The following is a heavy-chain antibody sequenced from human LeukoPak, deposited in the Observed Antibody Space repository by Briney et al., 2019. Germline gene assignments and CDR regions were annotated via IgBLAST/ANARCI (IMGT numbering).Heavy chain of an antibody. CDR3: ARGSTYYYDSSGGLDV. CDR1: GFTFSSYE. D-gene: IGHD3-22*01. V-gene: IGHV3-48*03. J-gene: IGHJ6*04. CDR2: ISSSGSTI. Sequence: GGSLRLSCVASGFTFSSYEMNWVRQAPGKGLEWVSYISSSGSTIYYADSVKGRFTISRDNSKNTLYLQMNSLRAEDTAVYYCARGSTYYYDSSGGLDVWGKGTTVTISS.